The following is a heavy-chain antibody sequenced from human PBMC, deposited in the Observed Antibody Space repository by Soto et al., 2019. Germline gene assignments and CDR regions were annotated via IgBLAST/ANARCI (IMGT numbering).Heavy chain of an antibody. CDR3: TRACSSTNCYIDG. J-gene: IGHJ4*02. Sequence: GSLRLSCSASGFTFGDYAMSWFRQAPGKGLEWVGFIRSKAYGGTTEYAASVKGRFTISRDDSKSIAYLQMNSLKTEDTAVYYCTRACSSTNCYIDGWGQGTPGTVSS. CDR1: GFTFGDYA. CDR2: IRSKAYGGTT. V-gene: IGHV3-49*03. D-gene: IGHD2-2*02.